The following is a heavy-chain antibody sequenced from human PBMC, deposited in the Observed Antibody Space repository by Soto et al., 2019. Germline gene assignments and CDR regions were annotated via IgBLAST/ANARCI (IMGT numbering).Heavy chain of an antibody. Sequence: QVQLVQSGDEMKKPGASVRVSCKASGYIFVYYGIAWVRQAPGQGLEWMGWISPYTGDTHSASKVQGRLTMTTDTXXSTAYMDLGSLRSHEPAVYYCAMVDNYVTPTPPDVWGQGTTVTVSS. CDR1: GYIFVYYG. J-gene: IGHJ6*02. V-gene: IGHV1-18*01. CDR2: ISPYTGDT. D-gene: IGHD4-4*01. CDR3: AMVDNYVTPTPPDV.